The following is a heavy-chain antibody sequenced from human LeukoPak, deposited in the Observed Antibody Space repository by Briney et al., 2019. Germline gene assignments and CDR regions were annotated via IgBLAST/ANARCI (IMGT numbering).Heavy chain of an antibody. V-gene: IGHV3-53*01. CDR3: AKDRGYCSSTSCQIDY. J-gene: IGHJ4*02. D-gene: IGHD2-2*01. CDR2: IYSGGST. CDR1: GFTVSSNY. Sequence: GGSLRLSCAASGFTVSSNYMSWVRQAPGKGLEWVSVIYSGGSTYYADSVKGRFTISRDNSKNTLYLQMNSLRAEDTAVYYCAKDRGYCSSTSCQIDYWGQGTLVTVSS.